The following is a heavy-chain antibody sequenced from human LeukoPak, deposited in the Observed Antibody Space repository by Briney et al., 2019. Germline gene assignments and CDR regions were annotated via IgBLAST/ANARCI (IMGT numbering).Heavy chain of an antibody. CDR2: IYPDDSDT. CDR3: ARRSVDTAMD. D-gene: IGHD5-18*01. J-gene: IGHJ4*02. V-gene: IGHV5-51*01. Sequence: GESLKISCKGSGYRFNAYWIAWVRQMPGNGLEWMGIIYPDDSDTRYSPSFQGQVTISADKSVRTAYLQWSSLKASDTAMYYCARRSVDTAMDWGQGTLVTVSS. CDR1: GYRFNAYW.